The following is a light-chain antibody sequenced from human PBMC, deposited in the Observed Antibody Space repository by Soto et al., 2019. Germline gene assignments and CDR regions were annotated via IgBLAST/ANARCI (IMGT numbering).Light chain of an antibody. CDR2: EGS. CDR3: QSYDSTLSARYV. V-gene: IGLV2-14*02. Sequence: QSVLTQPASVSGSPGQSITISCTGTTNDVGSYNLVSWYQQHPGKAPKLMIYEGSKRPSGVSNRFSGSKSGNTASPNILWLQAEDEGDYYCQSYDSTLSARYVFGTGTKVTVL. J-gene: IGLJ1*01. CDR1: TNDVGSYNL.